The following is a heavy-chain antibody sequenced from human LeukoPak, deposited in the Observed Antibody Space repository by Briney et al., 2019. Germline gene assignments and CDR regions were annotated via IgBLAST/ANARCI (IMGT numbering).Heavy chain of an antibody. CDR1: GFTFSDYY. Sequence: GGSLRLSCAASGFTFSDYYMSWIRQAPGKGLEWVSYISSSGSTIYYADSVKGRFTISRDNAKNSLYLQMNSLRAEDTAIYYCGTLGGTTSWLNFWGQGTPVTVSS. D-gene: IGHD2-2*01. CDR2: ISSSGSTI. CDR3: GTLGGTTSWLNF. V-gene: IGHV3-11*01. J-gene: IGHJ4*02.